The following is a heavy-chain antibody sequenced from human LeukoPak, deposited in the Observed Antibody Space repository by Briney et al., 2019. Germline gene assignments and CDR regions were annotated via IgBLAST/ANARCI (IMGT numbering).Heavy chain of an antibody. J-gene: IGHJ4*02. CDR2: ISSSSSYI. CDR1: GFTFSSYS. CDR3: AREGISRHSGSYI. D-gene: IGHD1-26*01. V-gene: IGHV3-21*01. Sequence: GGSLRLSCAASGFTFSSYSMNWVRQAPGKGLEWVSSISSSSSYIYYADSVKGRFTISRDNAKNSLYLQMNSLRAEDTAVYYCAREGISRHSGSYIWGQGTLVTVSS.